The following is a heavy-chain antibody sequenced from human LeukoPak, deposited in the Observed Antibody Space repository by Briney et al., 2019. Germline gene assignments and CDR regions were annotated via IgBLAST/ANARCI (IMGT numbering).Heavy chain of an antibody. CDR1: GFTFSSYS. CDR2: IYSGGST. J-gene: IGHJ4*02. V-gene: IGHV3-66*01. CDR3: ARGGGSYEDY. Sequence: PGGSLRLSCAASGFTFSSYSMSWVRQAPGKGLEWVSVIYSGGSTYYADSVKGRFTISRDNSKNTLYLQMNSLRAEDTAVYYCARGGGSYEDYWGQGTLVTVSS. D-gene: IGHD1-26*01.